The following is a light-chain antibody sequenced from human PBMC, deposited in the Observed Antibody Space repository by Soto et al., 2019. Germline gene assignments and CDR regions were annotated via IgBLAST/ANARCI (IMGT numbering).Light chain of an antibody. V-gene: IGKV1-5*03. CDR2: EAS. CDR3: QQYNRYRA. CDR1: QNINKW. Sequence: DIQMTQSPSTLSASVGDRVTITCRASQNINKWLAWYQHKPVKAPALLIYEASSLGGGVPSRFSGSGFGTEFSLTISSLQPDDFATYYCQQYNRYRAFGQGTKVEIK. J-gene: IGKJ1*01.